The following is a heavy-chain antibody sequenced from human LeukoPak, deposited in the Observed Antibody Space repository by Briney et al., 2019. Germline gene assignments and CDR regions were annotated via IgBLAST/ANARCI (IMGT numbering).Heavy chain of an antibody. CDR2: ISGGGGST. CDR1: GFTFDNYA. V-gene: IGHV3-43*02. D-gene: IGHD3-3*01. J-gene: IGHJ3*02. Sequence: GGSLRLSCAASGFTFDNYAMHWVRQAPGKGLEWVSLISGGGGSTSYADSVKGRFTVSRDDSKNTLYLQMNSLRAEDTAVYYCARDDSDAFDIWGQGTMVTVSS. CDR3: ARDDSDAFDI.